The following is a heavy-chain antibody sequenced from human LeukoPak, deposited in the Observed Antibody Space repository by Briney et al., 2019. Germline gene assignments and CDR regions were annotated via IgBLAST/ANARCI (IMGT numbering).Heavy chain of an antibody. D-gene: IGHD6-13*01. CDR1: GFTFSSYG. V-gene: IGHV3-30*03. Sequence: PGGSLRLSCAASGFTFSSYGMHWVRQAPGKGLEWVAVISYDGSNKYYADSVKGRFTISRDNAKNSLYLQMNSLRAEDTAVYYCAREGRIAAAGHFDYWGQGTLVTVSS. J-gene: IGHJ4*02. CDR2: ISYDGSNK. CDR3: AREGRIAAAGHFDY.